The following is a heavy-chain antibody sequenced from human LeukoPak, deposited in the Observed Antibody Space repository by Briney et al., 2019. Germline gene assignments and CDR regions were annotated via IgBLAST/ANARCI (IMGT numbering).Heavy chain of an antibody. J-gene: IGHJ4*02. Sequence: TGGSLRLSCAASGFTFSTYVMNWFRQAPGKGLEWVSTISVGAEYIFYADSVKGRFTISRDNSKNTLYLQMNSLRAEDTAVYYCAKDEYYDSSGYYPPLDYWGQGTLVTVSS. V-gene: IGHV3-23*01. CDR3: AKDEYYDSSGYYPPLDY. D-gene: IGHD3-22*01. CDR2: ISVGAEYI. CDR1: GFTFSTYV.